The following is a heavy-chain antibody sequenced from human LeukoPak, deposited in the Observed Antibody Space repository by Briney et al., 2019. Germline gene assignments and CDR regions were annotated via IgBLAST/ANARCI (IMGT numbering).Heavy chain of an antibody. CDR1: GFTFSSYG. CDR3: ARDKENYYYYGMNV. J-gene: IGHJ6*02. D-gene: IGHD2/OR15-2a*01. CDR2: ISYDGSNK. Sequence: GGSLRLSCAASGFTFSSYGMHWVRQAPGKGLELVAVISYDGSNKYYADSVKGRFTISRDNAKNSLYLQMNSLRAEDTAVYYCARDKENYYYYGMNVWGQGTTVTVSS. V-gene: IGHV3-30*03.